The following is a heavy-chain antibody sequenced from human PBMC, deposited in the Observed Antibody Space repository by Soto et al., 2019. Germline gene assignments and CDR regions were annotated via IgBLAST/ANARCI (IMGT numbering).Heavy chain of an antibody. Sequence: QVQLVQSGAEVKKPGSSVKVSCKASGGTFSSYIISWVQQAPGQGLEWMGRVIPILGIANYAQKFQGRVTITADKSTSTAYMELSSLRSEDTAVYYCARFPQTAIVGAAYFDYWGQGTLVTVSS. CDR1: GGTFSSYI. J-gene: IGHJ4*02. V-gene: IGHV1-69*02. CDR2: VIPILGIA. CDR3: ARFPQTAIVGAAYFDY. D-gene: IGHD1-26*01.